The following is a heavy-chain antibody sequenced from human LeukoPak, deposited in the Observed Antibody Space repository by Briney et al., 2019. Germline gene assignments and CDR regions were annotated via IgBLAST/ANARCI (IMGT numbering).Heavy chain of an antibody. V-gene: IGHV4-31*03. CDR2: IYYSGST. CDR3: AREHYDFWSGYFGLSNLSDAFDI. D-gene: IGHD3-3*01. J-gene: IGHJ3*02. Sequence: SQTLSLTCTVSGGSISSGGYYWSWIRQHPGKGLEWIGYIYYSGSTYYNPSLKSRVTISVDTSKNQFSLKLSSVTAADTAVYYCAREHYDFWSGYFGLSNLSDAFDIWGQGTMVTVSS. CDR1: GGSISSGGYY.